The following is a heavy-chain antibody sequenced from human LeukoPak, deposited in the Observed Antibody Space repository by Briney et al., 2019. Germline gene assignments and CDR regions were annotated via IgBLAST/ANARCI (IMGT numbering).Heavy chain of an antibody. D-gene: IGHD2-2*01. J-gene: IGHJ4*02. CDR3: ARESILVLPTADRSYFFDY. V-gene: IGHV1-2*02. CDR1: GYTFTDYY. CDR2: INPKSGGT. Sequence: GASVKVSCKASGYTFTDYYMHWVRQAPGQGLEWMGWINPKSGGTSYAQKFQGRVTMTRDTSITTAYMELSRLRSDDTAVYYCARESILVLPTADRSYFFDYWGQGTLVTVSS.